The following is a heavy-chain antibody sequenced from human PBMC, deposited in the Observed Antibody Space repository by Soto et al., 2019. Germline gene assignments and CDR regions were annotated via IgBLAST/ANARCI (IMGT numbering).Heavy chain of an antibody. Sequence: QVQLVQSGAEVKMPGASVKVSCKASGYIFANYDVNWVRQATGQGLEWMGWMNPDTGNTGCAQKFQGRITMTRDTSINTAYMELTGLTFEDTAIYYCARGRFRQTYFDPWGQGTLVTVSS. CDR2: MNPDTGNT. V-gene: IGHV1-8*01. CDR1: GYIFANYD. J-gene: IGHJ5*02. CDR3: ARGRFRQTYFDP. D-gene: IGHD3-16*01.